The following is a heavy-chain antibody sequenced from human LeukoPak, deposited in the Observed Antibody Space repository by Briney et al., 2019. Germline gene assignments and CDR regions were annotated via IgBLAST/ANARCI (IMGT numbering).Heavy chain of an antibody. J-gene: IGHJ3*02. V-gene: IGHV1-24*01. CDR2: FDPEDGET. CDR1: GYTLTELS. D-gene: IGHD3-10*01. CDR3: ATGGVTMVRGVITPRNDAFDI. Sequence: ASVKVSCKVSGYTLTELSMHWVRQAPGKGLEWMGGFDPEDGETIYAQKLQGRVTMTEDTSTDTAYMELSSLRSEDTAVYYCATGGVTMVRGVITPRNDAFDIWGQGTMVTVSS.